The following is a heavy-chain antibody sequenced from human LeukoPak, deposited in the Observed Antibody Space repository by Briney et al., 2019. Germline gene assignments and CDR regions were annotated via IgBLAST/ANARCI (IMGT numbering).Heavy chain of an antibody. CDR2: IWNGGSNK. CDR3: AKEGTSYCTNGVCHVDY. D-gene: IGHD2-8*01. J-gene: IGHJ4*02. CDR1: GFMFSFYT. Sequence: PGGSLRLSCAASGFMFSFYTLHWVRQAPGKGLEWVAVIWNGGSNKYYADSVRGRFTISRDNSKNTLYLQMNSLRDEDTAVYYCAKEGTSYCTNGVCHVDYWGQGTLVTVSS. V-gene: IGHV3-30*02.